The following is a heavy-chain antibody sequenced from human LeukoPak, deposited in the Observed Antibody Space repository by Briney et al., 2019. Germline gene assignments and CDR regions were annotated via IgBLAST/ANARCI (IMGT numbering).Heavy chain of an antibody. CDR1: GGTFSSYA. CDR2: IIPIFGTA. CDR3: ARDLRAAAAPGY. J-gene: IGHJ4*02. Sequence: GASVKVSCKASGGTFSSYAISWVRQAPGQGLEWMGGIIPIFGTANYAQKFQGRVTITADESTSTAYMELSSLRSEDTAVYYCARDLRAAAAPGYWGQGTLVTVSS. D-gene: IGHD6-13*01. V-gene: IGHV1-69*13.